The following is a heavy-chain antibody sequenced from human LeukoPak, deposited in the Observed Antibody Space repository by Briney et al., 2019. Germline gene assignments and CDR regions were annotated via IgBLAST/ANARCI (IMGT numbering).Heavy chain of an antibody. D-gene: IGHD2/OR15-2a*01. CDR3: ATDFYRGRQFDY. Sequence: ASVKGSCKVSGNTATVLSMNWVRQAPGKGLEWMGGFDPEDVETIYAQKFQGRVTMTEDTSTATAYMDLSSLRPDDTAVYYCATDFYRGRQFDYWGQGTLVTVSS. V-gene: IGHV1-24*01. CDR1: GNTATVLS. J-gene: IGHJ4*02. CDR2: FDPEDVET.